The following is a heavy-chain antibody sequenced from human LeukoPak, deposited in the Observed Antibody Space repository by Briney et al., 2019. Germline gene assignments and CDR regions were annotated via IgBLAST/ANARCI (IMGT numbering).Heavy chain of an antibody. V-gene: IGHV3-48*01. CDR2: ISTSSSTI. D-gene: IGHD3-10*01. CDR1: GFTFSSYS. CDR3: ARSYYYGSGSYSPVDY. J-gene: IGHJ4*02. Sequence: PGGSLRLSCAASGFTFSSYSMNWVRQAPEKGLEWVSYISTSSSTIYYADSVKGRFTISRDNAKNSLYLQMNSLRAEDTAVYYCARSYYYGSGSYSPVDYWGQGTLVTVSS.